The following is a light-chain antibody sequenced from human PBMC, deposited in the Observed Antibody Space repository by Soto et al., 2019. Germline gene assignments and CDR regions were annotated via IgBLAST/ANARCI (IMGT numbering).Light chain of an antibody. J-gene: IGKJ2*01. CDR2: GAS. CDR1: QSVGSG. V-gene: IGKV3-15*01. Sequence: EIVMTQSPGTLSVSPGERATLSCRVSQSVGSGLAWYQHKAGQAPRLLIYGASTRATGIPARFSGSGSGTEFTLTINNVQSEDLAVYYCQQYGSSPPYTFGQGTKLDI. CDR3: QQYGSSPPYT.